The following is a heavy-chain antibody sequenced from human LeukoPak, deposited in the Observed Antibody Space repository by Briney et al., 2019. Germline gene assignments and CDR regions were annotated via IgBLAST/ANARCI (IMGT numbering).Heavy chain of an antibody. CDR2: ISAYNGNT. CDR3: ARVAAGRVRYYYYYMDV. J-gene: IGHJ6*03. V-gene: IGHV1-18*01. Sequence: GASVTVSCKASGYTFTSYGISWVRQAPGQGLEWMGWISAYNGNTNYAQKLQGRVTMTTDTSTSTAYMELRSLRSEDTAVYYCARVAAGRVRYYYYYMDVWGKGTTVTISS. D-gene: IGHD6-13*01. CDR1: GYTFTSYG.